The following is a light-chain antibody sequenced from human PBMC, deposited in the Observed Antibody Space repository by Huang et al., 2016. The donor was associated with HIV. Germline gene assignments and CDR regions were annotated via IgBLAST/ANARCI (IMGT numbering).Light chain of an antibody. J-gene: IGKJ4*01. Sequence: DIQMTQSPSSLSASVGDRVTITCRASQTISSYLNWYQQKPGKAPQLLIYASSSLQRGVPSRFSGSGSGTDFTLTISSLQPEDFATYYCQQSYSAPPLTFGGGTKVEI. V-gene: IGKV1-39*01. CDR1: QTISSY. CDR2: ASS. CDR3: QQSYSAPPLT.